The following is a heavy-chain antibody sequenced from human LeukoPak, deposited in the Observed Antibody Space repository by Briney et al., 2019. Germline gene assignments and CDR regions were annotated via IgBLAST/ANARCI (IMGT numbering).Heavy chain of an antibody. CDR3: ARDLLDYGGNSETWGY. V-gene: IGHV3-21*01. CDR1: GFTFSSYA. J-gene: IGHJ4*02. D-gene: IGHD4-23*01. CDR2: ISSSSSYI. Sequence: GGSLRLSCAASGFTFSSYAMSWVRQAPGKGLEWVSSISSSSSYIYYADSVKGRFTISRDNAKNSLYLQMNSLRAEDTAVYYCARDLLDYGGNSETWGYWGQGTLVTVSS.